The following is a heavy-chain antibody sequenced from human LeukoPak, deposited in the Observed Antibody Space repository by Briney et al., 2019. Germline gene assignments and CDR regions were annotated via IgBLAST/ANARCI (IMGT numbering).Heavy chain of an antibody. V-gene: IGHV3-48*03. CDR3: ARDHVSWELVVDY. CDR2: ISSSGSTI. J-gene: IGHJ4*02. D-gene: IGHD1-26*01. Sequence: GRSLRLSCTASGFTFGDYAMSWVRQAPGKGLEWVSYISSSGSTIYYADSVKGRFTISRDNAKNSLYLQMNSLRAEDTAVYYCARDHVSWELVVDYWGQGTLVTVSS. CDR1: GFTFGDYA.